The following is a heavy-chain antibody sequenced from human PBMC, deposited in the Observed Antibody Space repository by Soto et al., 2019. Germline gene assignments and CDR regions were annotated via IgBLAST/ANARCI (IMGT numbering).Heavy chain of an antibody. CDR3: ARGGGSGSYYRLPNY. CDR2: IYHSGST. CDR1: SGSISSSNW. J-gene: IGHJ4*02. D-gene: IGHD3-10*01. V-gene: IGHV4-4*02. Sequence: QVQLQESGPGLVKPSGTLSLTYAVSSGSISSSNWWSWVRQPPGKGLEWIGEIYHSGSTNYNPSLTSRVTISVDKSKNQFSLKLSSVTAADTAVYYCARGGGSGSYYRLPNYWGQGTLVTVSS.